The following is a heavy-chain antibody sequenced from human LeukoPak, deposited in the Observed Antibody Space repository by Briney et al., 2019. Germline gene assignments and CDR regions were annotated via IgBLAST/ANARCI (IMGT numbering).Heavy chain of an antibody. D-gene: IGHD6-13*01. J-gene: IGHJ1*01. CDR2: ISSSSSTI. Sequence: TGGSLRLSCAASGFTFSTYSMNWVRQAPGKGLEWVSYISSSSSTIYYADSVKGRFTISRDNAKNSLYLQMNSLRAEDTAVYYCAKSSWYEEYFQHWGQGTLVTVSS. CDR3: AKSSWYEEYFQH. CDR1: GFTFSTYS. V-gene: IGHV3-48*04.